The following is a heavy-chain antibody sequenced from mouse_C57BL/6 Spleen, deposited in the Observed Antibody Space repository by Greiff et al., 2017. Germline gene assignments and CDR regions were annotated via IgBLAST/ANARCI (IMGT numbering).Heavy chain of an antibody. CDR2: IDPSDSYT. CDR3: ARTTRDYDFGY. Sequence: VQLQQSGAELVMPGASVKLSCKASGYTFTSYWMHWVKQRPGQGLEWIGEIDPSDSYTNYNQKFKGKSTLTVDKSSSTAYMQLSSLTSEDSAVYSCARTTRDYDFGYWGQGTTLTVSS. J-gene: IGHJ2*01. D-gene: IGHD1-1*02. V-gene: IGHV1-69*01. CDR1: GYTFTSYW.